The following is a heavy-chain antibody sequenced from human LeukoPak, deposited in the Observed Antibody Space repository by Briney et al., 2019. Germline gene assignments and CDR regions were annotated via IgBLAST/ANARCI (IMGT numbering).Heavy chain of an antibody. CDR2: IKSSADGGAT. D-gene: IGHD2-15*01. V-gene: IGHV3-15*01. Sequence: GGSLRLSCAASGFTFSNAWLSWVRQAPGKGLEWVGRIKSSADGGATDYAAPVKGRFTVSRDDSKDALYLQMNSLKTEDTAVYYCSLRYCSGSSCPGYWGQGTLVTVSS. CDR1: GFTFSNAW. J-gene: IGHJ4*02. CDR3: SLRYCSGSSCPGY.